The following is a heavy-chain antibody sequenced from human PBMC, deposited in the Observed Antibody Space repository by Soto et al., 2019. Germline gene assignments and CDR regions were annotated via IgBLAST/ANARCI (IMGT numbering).Heavy chain of an antibody. V-gene: IGHV1-46*01. D-gene: IGHD3-22*01. CDR3: ARDTYYYDSSGYSGQTLDAFDI. J-gene: IGHJ3*02. CDR1: GYTFTSYY. CDR2: INPDGGGT. Sequence: ASVKVSCKASGYTFTSYYMHWVRLAPGQGLEWMGIINPDGGGTSYAQKFQDKIIMTRDTSTSTVYMEMSSLRSEDTAVYYCARDTYYYDSSGYSGQTLDAFDIWGQGTMVTVSS.